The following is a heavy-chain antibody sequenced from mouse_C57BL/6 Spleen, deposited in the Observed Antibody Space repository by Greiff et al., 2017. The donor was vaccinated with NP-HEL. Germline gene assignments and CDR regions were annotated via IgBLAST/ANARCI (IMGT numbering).Heavy chain of an antibody. J-gene: IGHJ4*01. D-gene: IGHD2-3*01. Sequence: VQLQQSGAELVRPGASVTLSCKASGYTFTDYEMHWVKQTPVHGLEWIGAIDPETGGTAYNQKFKGKAILTADKSSSTAYMELRSLTSEDSAVDYCTRFDSNDGYYPYAMDYWGQGTSVTVSS. CDR2: IDPETGGT. CDR1: GYTFTDYE. CDR3: TRFDSNDGYYPYAMDY. V-gene: IGHV1-15*01.